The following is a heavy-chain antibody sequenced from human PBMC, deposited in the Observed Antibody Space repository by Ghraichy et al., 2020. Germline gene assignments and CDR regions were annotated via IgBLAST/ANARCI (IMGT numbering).Heavy chain of an antibody. CDR3: ARDRRQQLVDAFDI. J-gene: IGHJ3*02. CDR1: GFTVSSNY. CDR2: IYSGGST. V-gene: IGHV3-53*01. D-gene: IGHD6-6*01. Sequence: GGSLRLSCAASGFTVSSNYMSWVRQAPGKGLEWVSVIYSGGSTYYADSVKGRFTISRDNSKNTLYLQMNSLRAEDTAVYYCARDRRQQLVDAFDIWGQGTMVTVSS.